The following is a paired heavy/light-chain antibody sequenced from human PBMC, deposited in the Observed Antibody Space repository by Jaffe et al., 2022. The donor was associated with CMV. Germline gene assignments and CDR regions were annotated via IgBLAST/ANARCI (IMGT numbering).Heavy chain of an antibody. Sequence: EVQLLQSGPEVKEPGESLKISCQGSGYVFTSYWIGWVRQMPGKGLEWMGIIYPGDSDTTYNPSFQGQVTISADKSLDTAYLHWSSLKASDTAIYYCARRSWERDSSGYYYHLDIWGKGTTVTVSS. J-gene: IGHJ6*03. D-gene: IGHD1-26*01. CDR2: IYPGDSDT. V-gene: IGHV5-51*01. CDR3: ARRSWERDSSGYYYHLDI. CDR1: GYVFTSYW.
Light chain of an antibody. Sequence: SYELAQPPSLSVSPGQTASISCSGQTLGDKYVCWYQQRPGQSPVLIIFENNKRPSWSPARFSGSKSGNTATLTITGTQALDEADYYCQAWDTGTSVLFGGGTKLTVL. CDR1: TLGDKY. CDR2: ENN. CDR3: QAWDTGTSVL. J-gene: IGLJ2*01. V-gene: IGLV3-1*01.